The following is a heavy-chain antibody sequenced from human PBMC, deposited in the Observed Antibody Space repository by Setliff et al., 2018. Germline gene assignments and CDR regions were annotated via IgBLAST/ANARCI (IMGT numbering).Heavy chain of an antibody. CDR1: GGSLRGNAIF. J-gene: IGHJ4*02. V-gene: IGHV4-39*07. Sequence: SETLSLTCTVSGGSLRGNAIFWGWIRQPPGKGLEWIGSIYYTGDPYYNPSLKSRVTISVDTSKNQFSLRLKSVTAADTAVYYCARGNSRSSVWYVVPHFDYWGQGTLVTVSS. CDR2: IYYTGDP. D-gene: IGHD6-19*01. CDR3: ARGNSRSSVWYVVPHFDY.